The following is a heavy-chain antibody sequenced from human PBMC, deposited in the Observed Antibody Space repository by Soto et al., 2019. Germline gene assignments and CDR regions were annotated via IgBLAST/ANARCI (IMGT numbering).Heavy chain of an antibody. J-gene: IGHJ4*02. CDR3: AREYGNYGPDY. Sequence: QVQLVQSGAEVKKPGASVKVCCKASGYTFTTYGIDWLRQAPGQGLEWMGWISGYNGNTNYAQKLQGRVTMTSDTSTNTAYMELRSLRSDDTAVYYCAREYGNYGPDYWGQGTLVTVSS. CDR2: ISGYNGNT. D-gene: IGHD4-17*01. CDR1: GYTFTTYG. V-gene: IGHV1-18*01.